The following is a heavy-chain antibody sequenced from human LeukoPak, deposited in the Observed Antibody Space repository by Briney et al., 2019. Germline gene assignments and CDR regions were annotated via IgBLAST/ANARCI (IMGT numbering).Heavy chain of an antibody. CDR2: ISYDGSNK. CDR3: AKGPGAQNSITGSLY. J-gene: IGHJ4*02. V-gene: IGHV3-30*18. Sequence: PGGSLRLSCAASGFTFSSYGMHWVRQAPGKGLEWVAVISYDGSNKYYADSVKGRFTISRDNSKNTLYLQMNSLRAEDTAVYYCAKGPGAQNSITGSLYWGQGTLVTVSS. CDR1: GFTFSSYG. D-gene: IGHD5-12*01.